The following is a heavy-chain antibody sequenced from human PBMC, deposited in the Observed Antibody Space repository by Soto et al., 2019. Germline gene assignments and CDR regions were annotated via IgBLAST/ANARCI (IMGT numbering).Heavy chain of an antibody. J-gene: IGHJ4*02. D-gene: IGHD3-10*01. CDR1: GGSINNNY. CDR3: ARGGDNSPWYYSL. CDR2: IFSNGRT. Sequence: SETLSFTCTVSGGSINNNYWSWIRQPPGRGLEWIGYIFSNGRTNYNPSLESRVVISVDTSKNQLSLKLRSVTAADTAVYYCARGGDNSPWYYSLWGQGNLVTVSS. V-gene: IGHV4-59*01.